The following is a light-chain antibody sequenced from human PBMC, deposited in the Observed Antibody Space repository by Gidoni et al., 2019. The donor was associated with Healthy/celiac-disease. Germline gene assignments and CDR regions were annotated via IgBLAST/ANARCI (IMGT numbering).Light chain of an antibody. CDR2: VNS. CDR1: SSNIGAGYD. Sequence: QSVLTQPPSVSGAPGQRVTNSCTGSSSNIGAGYDVHWYQQLPGTAPKLLIYVNSNRPSGVPDRFSGSKSGTSASLAITGLQAEDEADYYCQSYDSSLSGYVVFGGGTKLTVL. CDR3: QSYDSSLSGYVV. V-gene: IGLV1-40*01. J-gene: IGLJ2*01.